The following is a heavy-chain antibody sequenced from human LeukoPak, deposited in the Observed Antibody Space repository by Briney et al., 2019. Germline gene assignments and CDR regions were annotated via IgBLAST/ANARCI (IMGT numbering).Heavy chain of an antibody. D-gene: IGHD3-3*01. CDR2: IYYSGST. CDR1: GGSISSYH. J-gene: IGHJ5*02. V-gene: IGHV4-59*01. Sequence: SETLSLTCTVSGGSISSYHWSWIRQPPGKGLEWIGSIYYSGSTNYNPSLKSRVTVLVDTSKNQFSLKLSSVTAADTAVYYCARDYDSGWFDPWGQGTLVTVSS. CDR3: ARDYDSGWFDP.